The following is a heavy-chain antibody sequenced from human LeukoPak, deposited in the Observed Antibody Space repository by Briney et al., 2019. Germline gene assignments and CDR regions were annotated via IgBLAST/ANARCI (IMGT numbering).Heavy chain of an antibody. V-gene: IGHV3-7*03. D-gene: IGHD3-3*01. J-gene: IGHJ4*02. CDR2: IKQDGSEK. CDR1: GFTFSSYW. CDR3: ARDQYDTWSRRGNFDS. Sequence: GGSLRLSCAASGFTFSSYWMSWVRQAPGKGLEWVSNIKQDGSEKYYVDSVKGRFTISRDNAKNSLYLQMNSLRAEDTAVFYCARDQYDTWSRRGNFDSWGQGTLVIVSS.